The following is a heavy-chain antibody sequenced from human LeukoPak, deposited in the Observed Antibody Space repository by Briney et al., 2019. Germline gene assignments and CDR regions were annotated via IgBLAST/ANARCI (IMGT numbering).Heavy chain of an antibody. Sequence: SETLSLTCTVSGGSISSYYWSWIRQPPGKGLEWIGYIYYSGSANYNPSLKSRVTISVDTSKNQFSLKLSSVTAADTAVYYCARVWADYFDYWGQGTLVTVSS. CDR2: IYYSGSA. CDR1: GGSISSYY. V-gene: IGHV4-59*01. CDR3: ARVWADYFDY. D-gene: IGHD6-19*01. J-gene: IGHJ4*02.